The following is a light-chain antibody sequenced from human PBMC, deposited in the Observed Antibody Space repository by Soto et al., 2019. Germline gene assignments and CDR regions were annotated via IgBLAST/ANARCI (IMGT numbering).Light chain of an antibody. CDR1: QSISSN. CDR2: GAS. J-gene: IGKJ3*01. Sequence: EIVMTQSPATLSVSPGERATLSCRASQSISSNLAWYQKKPVQAPRLLIYGASTRATGIPATFSGSGSGTEFTLTISSLQSEDFAVYYCQQYNNWPFTFGPGTKVDIK. CDR3: QQYNNWPFT. V-gene: IGKV3-15*01.